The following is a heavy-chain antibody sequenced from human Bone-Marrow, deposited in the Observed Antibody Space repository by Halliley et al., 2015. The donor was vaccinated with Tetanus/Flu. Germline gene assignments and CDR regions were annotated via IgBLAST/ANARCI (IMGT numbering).Heavy chain of an antibody. CDR2: IYPHDSDT. CDR3: ARRGSSGYFSL. V-gene: IGHV5-51*01. D-gene: IGHD3-22*01. J-gene: IGHJ4*02. CDR1: DFSFARNW. Sequence: QLVQSGAEVKKPGDSLKISCKGSDFSFARNWIGWVRQMPGKGLEWMGNIYPHDSDTRYSPSFHGQVTISADTSISTAFLQWSSLKASDTAMYYCARRGSSGYFSLWGQGTLVTVSS.